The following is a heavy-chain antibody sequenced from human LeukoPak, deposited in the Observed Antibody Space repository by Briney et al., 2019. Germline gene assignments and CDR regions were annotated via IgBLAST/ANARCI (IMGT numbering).Heavy chain of an antibody. D-gene: IGHD3-16*02. CDR1: RGTFSNYA. J-gene: IGHJ4*02. CDR3: ARGGEITFGGVIITPDD. CDR2: IIPIFGTA. Sequence: SVNVSCKASRGTFSNYAISWVRQAPGQGVEWMGRIIPIFGTANYAQKCQGRVTITTDESPSTAYMELSSLRSEATAVYYCARGGEITFGGVIITPDDWGQGTLVTVP. V-gene: IGHV1-69*05.